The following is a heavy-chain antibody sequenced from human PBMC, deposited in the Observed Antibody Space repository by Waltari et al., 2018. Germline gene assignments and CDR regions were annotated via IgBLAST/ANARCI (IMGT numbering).Heavy chain of an antibody. D-gene: IGHD2-2*01. CDR1: GGSISSRSYY. CDR3: ARDLGVGGMPDNFDY. V-gene: IGHV4-39*07. J-gene: IGHJ4*02. Sequence: QLQLQESGPGLVKPSETLSLTCTVTGGSISSRSYYWGWVRQPPGKGLEWIGSIYYSGSTYYNPSLKSRVTISVDTSKNQFSLKLSSVTAADTAVYYCARDLGVGGMPDNFDYWGQGTLVTVSS. CDR2: IYYSGST.